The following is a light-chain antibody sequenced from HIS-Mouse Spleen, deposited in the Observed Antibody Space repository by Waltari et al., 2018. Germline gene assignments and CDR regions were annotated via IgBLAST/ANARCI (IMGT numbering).Light chain of an antibody. J-gene: IGLJ3*02. V-gene: IGLV2-23*01. CDR3: CSYAGSSTWV. Sequence: QSALTQPASVSGSPGQSITISCTGTSSDVGSYNLVSWYQQHPGKAPKLMIYEGSKRTSGVSNRISGSKSGNTASLTISVLQAEDEADYYCCSYAGSSTWVFGGGTKLTVL. CDR1: SSDVGSYNL. CDR2: EGS.